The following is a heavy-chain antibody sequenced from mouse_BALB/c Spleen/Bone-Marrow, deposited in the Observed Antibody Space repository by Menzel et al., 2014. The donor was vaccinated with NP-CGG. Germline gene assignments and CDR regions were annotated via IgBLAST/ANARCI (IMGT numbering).Heavy chain of an antibody. CDR3: ERGDYDRGYAMDY. D-gene: IGHD2-4*01. J-gene: IGHJ4*01. V-gene: IGHV1-14*01. CDR2: INPYNDGT. Sequence: VQLQQSGPELVKPGASVKMSCKASGYTFTSYVMHWVKQKPGQGLEWIGYINPYNDGTKYNEKFKGKATLTSDKSSSTTYKELSSMNSEDSAVYYCERGDYDRGYAMDYWGQGTSVTVSS. CDR1: GYTFTSYV.